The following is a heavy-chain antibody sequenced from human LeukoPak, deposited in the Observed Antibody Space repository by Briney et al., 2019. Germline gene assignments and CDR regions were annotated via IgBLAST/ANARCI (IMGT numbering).Heavy chain of an antibody. CDR3: SRESGPFSPFGH. CDR1: GGSITTTNY. D-gene: IGHD1-26*01. J-gene: IGHJ4*02. CDR2: ISLSRHT. V-gene: IGHV4-4*02. Sequence: SDTLSLTHGVSGGSITTTNYWSWIRQPTGQGLDWIGEISLSRHTSFNPSLKSRVTMSLEESKNHLSLTLASVTAADTAVYYCSRESGPFSPFGHWGQGTLVTVTS.